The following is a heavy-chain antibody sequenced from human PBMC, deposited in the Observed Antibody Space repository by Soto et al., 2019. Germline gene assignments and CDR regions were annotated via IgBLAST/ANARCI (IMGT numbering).Heavy chain of an antibody. CDR2: IIPIFGTA. CDR3: ARVPSSWGDYYYYGMDV. CDR1: AGTFSSYS. V-gene: IGHV1-69*06. D-gene: IGHD6-13*01. J-gene: IGHJ6*02. Sequence: SVKVSCKASAGTFSSYSISWVRQAPGQGLEWMGGIIPIFGTANYAQKFQGRVTITADKSTSTAYMELSSLRSEDTAVYYCARVPSSWGDYYYYGMDVWGQGTTVTVSS.